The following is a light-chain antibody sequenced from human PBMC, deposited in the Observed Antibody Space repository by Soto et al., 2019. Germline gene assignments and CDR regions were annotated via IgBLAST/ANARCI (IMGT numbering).Light chain of an antibody. CDR1: QSLNSNY. V-gene: IGKV3-20*01. CDR2: RTS. Sequence: IVLTQSPGTLSLSAGERATLSCRASQSLNSNYLAWYQQKPGQAPRLLIYRTSSRATGIPDRFSGSGSETDFTLTISRLEPEDLAMYYCQQYATSPRTFGLGTKV. J-gene: IGKJ1*01. CDR3: QQYATSPRT.